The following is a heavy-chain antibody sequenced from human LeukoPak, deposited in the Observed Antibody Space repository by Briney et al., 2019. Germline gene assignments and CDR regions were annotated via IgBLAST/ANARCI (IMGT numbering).Heavy chain of an antibody. D-gene: IGHD6-13*01. J-gene: IGHJ4*02. CDR2: IWYDGSEK. CDR3: AIPAAAGLRAKTYYFDY. Sequence: GGSLRLSCAASGFMFSNSAMLWVRQAPGTGLEWVAVIWYDGSEKHYADSVKGRFTVSRDNSENTLYLQMNFLRPEDTAVYYCAIPAAAGLRAKTYYFDYWGQGTLVTVSS. V-gene: IGHV3-30-3*01. CDR1: GFMFSNSA.